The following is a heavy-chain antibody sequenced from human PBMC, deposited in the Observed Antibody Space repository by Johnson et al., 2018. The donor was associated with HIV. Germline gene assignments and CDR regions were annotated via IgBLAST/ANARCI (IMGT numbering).Heavy chain of an antibody. D-gene: IGHD6-13*01. CDR1: GFTFSSYA. V-gene: IGHV3-30-3*01. Sequence: QMQLVESGGGLVKPGGSLRLSCAASGFTFSSYAMHWVRQAPGKGLEWVAVISYDGSNKYYADSVKGRFTISRDNSKNTLYLQMNSLRAEDTAVYYCAREGAAAGPTDAFDIWGQGTMVTVSS. CDR2: ISYDGSNK. CDR3: AREGAAAGPTDAFDI. J-gene: IGHJ3*02.